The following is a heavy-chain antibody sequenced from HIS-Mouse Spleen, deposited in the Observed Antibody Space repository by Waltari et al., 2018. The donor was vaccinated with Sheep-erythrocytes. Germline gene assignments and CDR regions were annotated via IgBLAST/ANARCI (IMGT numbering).Heavy chain of an antibody. CDR3: ARGPRTGDHNYWYFDL. CDR1: GGSFSGYY. Sequence: QVQLQQWGAGLLKPSETLSLTCAVYGGSFSGYYWSWIRQPPGKGLEWMGEINHSGSTNSNPSLRGRVTLSVDTSKNQFSLKLSSVTAADTAVYYCARGPRTGDHNYWYFDLWGRGTLVTVSS. CDR2: INHSGST. V-gene: IGHV4-34*01. D-gene: IGHD7-27*01. J-gene: IGHJ2*01.